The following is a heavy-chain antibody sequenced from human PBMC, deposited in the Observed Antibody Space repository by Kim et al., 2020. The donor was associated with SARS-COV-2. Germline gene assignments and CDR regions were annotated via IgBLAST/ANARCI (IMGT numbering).Heavy chain of an antibody. D-gene: IGHD3-22*01. CDR2: IKSKTDGGTT. Sequence: GGSLRLSCAASGFTFSNAWMSWVRQAPGKGLEWVGRIKSKTDGGTTDYAAPVKGRFTISRDDSKNTLYLQMNSLKTEDTAVYYCTTPYYDSSGGDYWGQGTLVTVSS. J-gene: IGHJ4*02. CDR1: GFTFSNAW. V-gene: IGHV3-15*01. CDR3: TTPYYDSSGGDY.